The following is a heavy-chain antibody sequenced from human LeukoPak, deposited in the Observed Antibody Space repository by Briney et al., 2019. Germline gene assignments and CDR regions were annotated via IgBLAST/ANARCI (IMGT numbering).Heavy chain of an antibody. CDR2: INPSGGST. Sequence: ASVKVSCKASGYTFTSYYMHWVRQAPGQGLEWMGIINPSGGSTSYAQKFQGRVTMTRDTSISTAYMELSRLRSDDTAVYYCARDSYYSSSSLGFDYWGQGTLVTVSS. D-gene: IGHD6-6*01. V-gene: IGHV1-46*01. CDR1: GYTFTSYY. J-gene: IGHJ4*02. CDR3: ARDSYYSSSSLGFDY.